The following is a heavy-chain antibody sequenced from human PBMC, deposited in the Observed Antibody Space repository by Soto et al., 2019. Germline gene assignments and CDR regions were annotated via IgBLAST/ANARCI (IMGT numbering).Heavy chain of an antibody. Sequence: SVKVSCKASGGTFSSYAINWVRQAPGQGLEWMGGIIPIFGTANYAQKFQGRVTITADESTSTAYMELSSLRSEDTAVYYCAREVGATLNWFDPWGQGTRVTVSS. J-gene: IGHJ5*02. CDR2: IIPIFGTA. D-gene: IGHD1-26*01. V-gene: IGHV1-69*13. CDR1: GGTFSSYA. CDR3: AREVGATLNWFDP.